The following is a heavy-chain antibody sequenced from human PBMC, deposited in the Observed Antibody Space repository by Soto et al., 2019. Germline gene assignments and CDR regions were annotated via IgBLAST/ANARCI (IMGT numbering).Heavy chain of an antibody. Sequence: ASVKVSFKASRGRFSSYAISLVRQAPGQGLEWMGGIIPVFDTPNYAQKFQGRVTITADDSTSTAYMDLSSLTSEDTAVYYCPQSRKRADMLDGMDVWGQGTTVTVSS. CDR3: PQSRKRADMLDGMDV. CDR2: IIPVFDTP. J-gene: IGHJ6*01. V-gene: IGHV1-69*13. CDR1: RGRFSSYA. D-gene: IGHD2-2*01.